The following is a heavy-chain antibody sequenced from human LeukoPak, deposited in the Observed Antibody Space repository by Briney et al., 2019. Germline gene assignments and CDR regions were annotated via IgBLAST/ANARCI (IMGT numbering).Heavy chain of an antibody. J-gene: IGHJ4*02. CDR3: AKGTKPYYGSGSYYPDY. CDR2: ISANAKSA. D-gene: IGHD3-10*01. Sequence: PGGSLRLSCAASGFTFSNYAMSWVRQAPGKGLEWVSPISANAKSAYYADSVKGRFTISRDNSKNTLYLQMNSLRAEDTAVYYCAKGTKPYYGSGSYYPDYWGQGTLVTVSS. CDR1: GFTFSNYA. V-gene: IGHV3-23*01.